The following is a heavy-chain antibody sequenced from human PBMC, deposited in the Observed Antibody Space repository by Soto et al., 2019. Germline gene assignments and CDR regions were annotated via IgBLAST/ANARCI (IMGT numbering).Heavy chain of an antibody. J-gene: IGHJ2*01. Sequence: QVQLVQSGAEVKKPGSSVKVSCKASGGTVSSYVISWVRQAPGQGLEWMGGIIPIFGTAKYAQKFQGRVSISADEPTSTVYKAMSSLRYDDTAVYYCASEAWYYHSSGDLVAWYFDLRGRGTLVTVSS. D-gene: IGHD3-22*01. CDR3: ASEAWYYHSSGDLVAWYFDL. CDR2: IIPIFGTA. V-gene: IGHV1-69*01. CDR1: GGTVSSYV.